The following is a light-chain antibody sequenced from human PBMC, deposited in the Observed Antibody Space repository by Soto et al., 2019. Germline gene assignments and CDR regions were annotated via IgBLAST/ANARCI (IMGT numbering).Light chain of an antibody. CDR3: CSYTGSYSYV. Sequence: QSALTQPHSVSGSPGQSVTISCTGTSSDVGGYSYVSWYQQHPGKAPELIIYDVTERPSGVPDRFSGSKSGNTASLTISGLQAEDEADYYCCSYTGSYSYVFGIGTKVTV. J-gene: IGLJ1*01. V-gene: IGLV2-11*01. CDR2: DVT. CDR1: SSDVGGYSY.